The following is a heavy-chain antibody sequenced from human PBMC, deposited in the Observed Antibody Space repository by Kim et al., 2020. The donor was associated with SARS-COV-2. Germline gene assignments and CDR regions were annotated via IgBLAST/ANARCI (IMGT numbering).Heavy chain of an antibody. CDR3: ARTPSRFLEWFQRGGIAFDI. D-gene: IGHD3-3*01. CDR2: INPNSGGT. CDR1: GYTFTGYY. Sequence: ASVKVSCKASGYTFTGYYMHWVRQAPGQGLEWMGRINPNSGGTNYTQKFQGRVTMTRDTSISTAYMELSRLRSDDTAVYYCARTPSRFLEWFQRGGIAFDIWGQGTMVTVSS. J-gene: IGHJ3*02. V-gene: IGHV1-2*06.